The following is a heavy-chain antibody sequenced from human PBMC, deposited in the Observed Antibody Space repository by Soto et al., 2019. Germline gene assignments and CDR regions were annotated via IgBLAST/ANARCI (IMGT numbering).Heavy chain of an antibody. CDR2: ISSSSSYI. Sequence: EVQLVESGGGLVKPGGSLRLSCAASGFTFSSYSMNWVRQAPGKGLEWVSSISSSSSYIYYADSVKGRFTISRDNAKNSLYLQMNSLRAEDTAVYYCARTGTTSRDAFDIWGQGTMVTVSS. CDR1: GFTFSSYS. CDR3: ARTGTTSRDAFDI. D-gene: IGHD1-7*01. J-gene: IGHJ3*02. V-gene: IGHV3-21*01.